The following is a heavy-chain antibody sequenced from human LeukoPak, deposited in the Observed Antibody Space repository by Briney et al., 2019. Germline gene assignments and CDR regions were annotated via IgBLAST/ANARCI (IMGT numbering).Heavy chain of an antibody. D-gene: IGHD3-10*01. CDR1: GYTFTGYY. CDR2: INPNSGGT. J-gene: IGHJ4*02. V-gene: IGHV1-2*02. Sequence: ASVKVSCKASGYTFTGYYMHWVRQAPGQGLEWMGWINPNSGGTNYAQKFQGRVTMTRDTSISTAYMELSRLRSDDTAVYYCAREGVTMVRGVRDYYFDYWGQGTLVTVSS. CDR3: AREGVTMVRGVRDYYFDY.